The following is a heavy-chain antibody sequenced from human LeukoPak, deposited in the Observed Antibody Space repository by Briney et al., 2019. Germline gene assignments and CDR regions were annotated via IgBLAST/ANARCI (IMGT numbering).Heavy chain of an antibody. CDR2: IWYDGSNK. V-gene: IGHV3-33*06. CDR3: AKEEYYYGSGSYYNFDY. CDR1: GFTFSSYG. J-gene: IGHJ4*02. Sequence: SGGSLRLSCAASGFTFSSYGMHWVRQAPGKGLEWVAVIWYDGSNKYYADSVKGRFTISRDNSKNTLYLQMNSLRAEDTAVYYCAKEEYYYGSGSYYNFDYWGQGTLVTVSS. D-gene: IGHD3-10*01.